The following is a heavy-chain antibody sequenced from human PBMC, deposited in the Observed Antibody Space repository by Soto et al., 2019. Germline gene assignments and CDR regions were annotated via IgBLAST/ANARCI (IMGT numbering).Heavy chain of an antibody. CDR2: IYHSGST. D-gene: IGHD3-22*01. J-gene: IGHJ3*02. CDR1: GGSISSSNW. CDR3: ARGAYYYDSSGYYGGAFDI. Sequence: QVQLQESGPGLVKPSGTLSLTCAVSGGSISSSNWWSWVRQPPGKGLEWIGEIYHSGSTNYNPSLKSRVTISGDKSKNQFSLKLSSVTAADTAVYYCARGAYYYDSSGYYGGAFDIWGQGTMVTVSS. V-gene: IGHV4-4*02.